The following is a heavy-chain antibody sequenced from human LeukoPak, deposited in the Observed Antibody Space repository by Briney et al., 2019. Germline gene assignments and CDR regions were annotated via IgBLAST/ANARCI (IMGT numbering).Heavy chain of an antibody. J-gene: IGHJ4*02. CDR1: GFTVSSNY. V-gene: IGHV3-66*01. D-gene: IGHD6-19*01. Sequence: GGSLRLSCAASGFTVSSNYMSWVRQAPGKGLEWVSVIYSGGSTYYADSVKGRFTISRDNSKNTLYLQMDSLRAEDTAVYYCARVGEGQWLGTQLFDYWGQGTLVTVSS. CDR2: IYSGGST. CDR3: ARVGEGQWLGTQLFDY.